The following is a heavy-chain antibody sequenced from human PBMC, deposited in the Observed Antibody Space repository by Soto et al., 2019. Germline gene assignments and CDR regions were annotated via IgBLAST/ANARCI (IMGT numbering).Heavy chain of an antibody. V-gene: IGHV4-30-2*01. Sequence: PSETLSLTCTVSGGSISSGGYYWSWIRQHPGKGLEWIGYIYHSGSTYYNPSLKSRVTISVDRSKNQFSLKLSSVTAADTAVYYCARGGGWTEFDPWGQGILVTVS. CDR2: IYHSGST. J-gene: IGHJ5*02. D-gene: IGHD2-8*02. CDR3: ARGGGWTEFDP. CDR1: GGSISSGGYY.